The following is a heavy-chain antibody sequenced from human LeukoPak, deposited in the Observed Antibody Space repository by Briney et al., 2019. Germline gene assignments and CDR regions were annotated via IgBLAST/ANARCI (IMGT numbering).Heavy chain of an antibody. D-gene: IGHD2-21*02. V-gene: IGHV3-21*01. Sequence: PGGYLRLSCSASGFTFSSYSMNWLRQAPGKGLEWFSSISSSSSYIYYADSVRGRFTISRGNAKNSLYLQMNSLRAEDTAVYYSARRSCGGDCYSSLSYWGQGTLVTVSS. CDR1: GFTFSSYS. CDR2: ISSSSSYI. J-gene: IGHJ4*02. CDR3: ARRSCGGDCYSSLSY.